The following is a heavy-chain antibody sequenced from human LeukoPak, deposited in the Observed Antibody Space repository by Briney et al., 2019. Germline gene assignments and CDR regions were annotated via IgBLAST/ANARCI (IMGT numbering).Heavy chain of an antibody. CDR2: INPNSGGT. CDR1: GYTFTGYY. D-gene: IGHD4-23*01. CDR3: ARGGPGYGGNEIEGHDY. V-gene: IGHV1-2*02. Sequence: AASVKVSCKASGYTFTGYYMHWVRQAPGQGLEWMGWINPNSGGTNYAQKFQGRVTMTRDTSISTAYMELSRLRSDDTAVYYCARGGPGYGGNEIEGHDYWGQGTLVTVSS. J-gene: IGHJ4*02.